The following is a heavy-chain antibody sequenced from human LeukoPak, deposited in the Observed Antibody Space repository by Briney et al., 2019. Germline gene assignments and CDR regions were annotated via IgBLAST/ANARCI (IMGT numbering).Heavy chain of an antibody. J-gene: IGHJ4*02. CDR1: GFTVSSNY. V-gene: IGHV3-66*01. Sequence: GGSLRLSCAASGFTVSSNYMSWVRQAPGKGLEWVSVIYSGGSTYYADSVKGRFTISRDNSKNTLYLQMNSLRAEDTAVYYCATYLAAAGILDYWGQGTLVTVSS. CDR2: IYSGGST. D-gene: IGHD6-13*01. CDR3: ATYLAAAGILDY.